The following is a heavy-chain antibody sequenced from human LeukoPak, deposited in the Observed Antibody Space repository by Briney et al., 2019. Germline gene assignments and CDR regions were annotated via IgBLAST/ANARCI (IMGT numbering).Heavy chain of an antibody. Sequence: GGSLRLSCAASGFAFSSYSMNWVRQAPGKGLEWVSSISSSSSYIYYADSVKGRFTISRDNAKNSLYLQMNSLRAEDTAVYYCAREGDSSGWYYFDYWGQGTLVTVSS. J-gene: IGHJ4*02. CDR1: GFAFSSYS. D-gene: IGHD6-19*01. CDR3: AREGDSSGWYYFDY. V-gene: IGHV3-21*01. CDR2: ISSSSSYI.